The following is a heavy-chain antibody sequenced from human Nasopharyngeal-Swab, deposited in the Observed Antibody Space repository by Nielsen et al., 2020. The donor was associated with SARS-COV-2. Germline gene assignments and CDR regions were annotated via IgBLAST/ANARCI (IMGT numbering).Heavy chain of an antibody. Sequence: GGSLSLSCAASGFTFNNYNFNWVRQAPGKGLEWVSPIISSSSYIYYADSVKGRFTISRDNAKNSLYLQMNSLRAEDTAVYYCARDGLDYDFWSAYFMDVWGQGTTVTVSS. CDR2: IISSSSYI. J-gene: IGHJ6*02. V-gene: IGHV3-21*01. CDR1: GFTFNNYN. D-gene: IGHD3-3*01. CDR3: ARDGLDYDFWSAYFMDV.